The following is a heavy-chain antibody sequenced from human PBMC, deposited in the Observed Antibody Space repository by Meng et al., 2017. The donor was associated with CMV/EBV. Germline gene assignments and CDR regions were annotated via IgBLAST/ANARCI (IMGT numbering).Heavy chain of an antibody. CDR3: ARDLCSSSWIQLCQGRYFDL. V-gene: IGHV3-30-3*01. Sequence: LSLTCAASGFTFSSYAMHWVRQAPGKGLEWVAVISYDGSNKYYADSVKGRFTISRDNSKNTLYLQMNSLRAEDTAVYYCARDLCSSSWIQLCQGRYFDLWGRGTLVTVSS. CDR1: GFTFSSYA. J-gene: IGHJ2*01. CDR2: ISYDGSNK. D-gene: IGHD5-18*01.